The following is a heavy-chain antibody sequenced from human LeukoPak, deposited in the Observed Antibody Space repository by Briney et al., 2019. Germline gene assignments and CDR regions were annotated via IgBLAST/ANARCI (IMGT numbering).Heavy chain of an antibody. J-gene: IGHJ4*02. Sequence: PGGSLRLSCAASGFTFSDYSMNWVRQAPGKGPEWVSYINGFSSAIYYADSVKGRFTISRDNAKNSLYLQMNSLRAEDTAVYYCAGNILTGPDYWGQGTMVTASS. CDR1: GFTFSDYS. CDR2: INGFSSAI. D-gene: IGHD3-9*01. V-gene: IGHV3-48*04. CDR3: AGNILTGPDY.